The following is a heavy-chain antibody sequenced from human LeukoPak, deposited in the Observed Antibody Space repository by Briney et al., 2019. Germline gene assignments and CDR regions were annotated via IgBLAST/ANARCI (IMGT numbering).Heavy chain of an antibody. CDR1: GYTFTSYD. CDR2: MNPNSGNT. CDR3: ARSENFDFWSGYPYYYYGMDV. V-gene: IGHV1-8*01. J-gene: IGHJ6*02. D-gene: IGHD3-3*01. Sequence: ASVKVSCKASGYTFTSYDINWVRQATGQGLEWMGWMNPNSGNTGYAQKFQGRVTMTRNTSISTAYMELSSLRSEATAVYYCARSENFDFWSGYPYYYYGMDVWGQGTTVTVSS.